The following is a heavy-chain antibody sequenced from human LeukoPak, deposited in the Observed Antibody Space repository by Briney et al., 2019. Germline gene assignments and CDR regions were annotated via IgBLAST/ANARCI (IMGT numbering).Heavy chain of an antibody. Sequence: ASVKVSCKASGYTFTSYDINWVRQATGQGLEWMGWMNPNSGNTGYAQKFQGRVTMTRNTSISTAYMELSSLRSEDTAVYYCASMYYYDSSGYYSDAFDIWGQGTMVTVPS. D-gene: IGHD3-22*01. J-gene: IGHJ3*02. CDR1: GYTFTSYD. V-gene: IGHV1-8*01. CDR3: ASMYYYDSSGYYSDAFDI. CDR2: MNPNSGNT.